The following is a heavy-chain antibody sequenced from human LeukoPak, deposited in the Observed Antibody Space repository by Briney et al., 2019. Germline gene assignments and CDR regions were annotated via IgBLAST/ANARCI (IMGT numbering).Heavy chain of an antibody. CDR3: ASTYYGEALPDY. J-gene: IGHJ4*02. V-gene: IGHV3-48*01. CDR1: GFIFSSYG. D-gene: IGHD3-10*01. CDR2: ISSTSSTI. Sequence: GGSLRLSCAASGFIFSSYGMNWVRQAPGKGLEWVSYISSTSSTIYYADSVKGRFTISRDNAKNSLYLQMNSLRAEDTAVYYCASTYYGEALPDYWGQGTLVTVSS.